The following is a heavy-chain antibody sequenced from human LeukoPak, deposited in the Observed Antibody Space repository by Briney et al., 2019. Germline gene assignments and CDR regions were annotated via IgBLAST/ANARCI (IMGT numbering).Heavy chain of an antibody. CDR3: AKEVPIAINYMDV. CDR2: ISGNDGTT. Sequence: GGSLRLSCAASGFTFSSYAMSWVRQAPGKGLEWVSAISGNDGTTYYADSVKGRFTISRDNSKNTLYLQMNSLRAEDTAVYYCAKEVPIAINYMDVWGKGTTVTVPS. V-gene: IGHV3-23*01. CDR1: GFTFSSYA. J-gene: IGHJ6*03. D-gene: IGHD3-3*01.